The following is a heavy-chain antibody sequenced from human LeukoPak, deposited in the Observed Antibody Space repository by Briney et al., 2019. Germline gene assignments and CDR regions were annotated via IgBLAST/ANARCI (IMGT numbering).Heavy chain of an antibody. V-gene: IGHV1-46*01. J-gene: IGHJ6*03. CDR2: INPSGGST. Sequence: ASVKVSCKASGYTFTIHWVRQAPGQGLEWMGIINPSGGSTSYAQKFQGRVTMTRDTSTSTVYMELSSLRSEDTAVYYCARSSGRSPNREYMDVWGKGTTVTVSS. CDR3: ARSSGRSPNREYMDV. CDR1: GYTFT. D-gene: IGHD1-14*01.